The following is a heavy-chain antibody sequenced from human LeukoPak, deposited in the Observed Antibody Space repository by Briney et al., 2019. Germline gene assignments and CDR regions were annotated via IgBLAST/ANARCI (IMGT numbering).Heavy chain of an antibody. V-gene: IGHV3-23*01. CDR2: ITSTGGNT. D-gene: IGHD3-22*01. CDR1: GFIFSTYA. CDR3: AKFRDRSGPRGGFDY. Sequence: GGSLRLSCAASGFIFSTYAMTWVRLAPGKGLEWVSAITSTGGNTYYADSVKGRFTISRDNSKNTLYLQINSLRADDTAVYYCAKFRDRSGPRGGFDYWGQGTLVTVSP. J-gene: IGHJ4*02.